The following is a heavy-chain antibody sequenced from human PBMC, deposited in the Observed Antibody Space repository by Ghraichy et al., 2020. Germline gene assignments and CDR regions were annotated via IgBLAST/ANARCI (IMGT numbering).Heavy chain of an antibody. CDR1: CGSVSSYY. V-gene: IGHV4-4*07. J-gene: IGHJ4*02. CDR2: IYTSGTP. D-gene: IGHD3-22*01. CDR3: ARDGCYYDSSGFDS. Sequence: ETLSLTCSVSCGSVSSYYWSWIRQAAGKGLEWIGRIYTSGTPDYNPSLKSRVTMSVDTSKNQFSLEVTSVTAADTAVYYCARDGCYYDSSGFDSWVQGILVTVSS.